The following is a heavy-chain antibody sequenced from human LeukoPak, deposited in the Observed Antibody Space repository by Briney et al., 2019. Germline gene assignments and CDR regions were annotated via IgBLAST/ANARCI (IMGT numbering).Heavy chain of an antibody. CDR2: IYTSGST. V-gene: IGHV4-61*02. CDR1: GGSISSGSYY. Sequence: SETLSLTCTVSGGSISSGSYYWSWIRQPAGKGLEWIGRIYTSGSTNYNPSLKSRVTISVDTSKNQFSLKLSSVTAADTAVYYCARDGRGIPIDYWGQGTLVTVSS. D-gene: IGHD6-13*01. J-gene: IGHJ4*02. CDR3: ARDGRGIPIDY.